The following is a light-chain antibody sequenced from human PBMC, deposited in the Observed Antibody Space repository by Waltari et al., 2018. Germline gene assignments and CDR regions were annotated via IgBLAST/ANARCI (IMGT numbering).Light chain of an antibody. CDR1: TRDVGGYNY. V-gene: IGLV2-14*03. CDR3: SSYTGGTTLVV. CDR2: DVN. J-gene: IGLJ2*01. Sequence: QSALTQPASVSGSPGQSITISCTGTTRDVGGYNYVSWYQQHPGKAPKLVIYDVNNRPSGVSNRFSGSKSGNTASLTISGLQTEDEADYHCSSYTGGTTLVVFGGGTKLTVL.